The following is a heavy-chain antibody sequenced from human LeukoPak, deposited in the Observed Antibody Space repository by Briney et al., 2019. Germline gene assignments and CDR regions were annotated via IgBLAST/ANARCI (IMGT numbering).Heavy chain of an antibody. CDR2: IRFTGSYI. D-gene: IGHD6-13*01. CDR1: GFTFSHYS. Sequence: SGGSLRLSCVASGFTFSHYSMNWVRQAPGKGLEWVSSIRFTGSYIYYADSVKGRFTISRDNAKNSLYLQMNSLRAEDTAVYYCARNAAAGTYNWFDPWGQGTLVTVSS. CDR3: ARNAAAGTYNWFDP. J-gene: IGHJ5*02. V-gene: IGHV3-21*01.